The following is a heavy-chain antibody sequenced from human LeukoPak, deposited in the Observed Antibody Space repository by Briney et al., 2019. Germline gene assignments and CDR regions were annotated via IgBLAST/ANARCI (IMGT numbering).Heavy chain of an antibody. CDR2: ISSSSSYI. J-gene: IGHJ3*01. V-gene: IGHV3-21*04. Sequence: GGSLRLSCAASGYTFSSYSMNWVRQAPGKGLEWVSSISSSSSYIYYADSVKGRFTISRDNAKNSLYLQMNSLRAEDTAMYYCATDHAIAAPYTHPAGFTLWGQGTVVTVSP. D-gene: IGHD6-13*01. CDR3: ATDHAIAAPYTHPAGFTL. CDR1: GYTFSSYS.